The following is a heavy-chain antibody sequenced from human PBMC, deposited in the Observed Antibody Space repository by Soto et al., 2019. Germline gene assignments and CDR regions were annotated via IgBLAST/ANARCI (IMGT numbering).Heavy chain of an antibody. CDR2: SNPNSGGT. CDR1: GYVFTAYY. CDR3: ARDSSGWRGVSFDY. Sequence: ASVKVSCKASGYVFTAYYIHWIRQAPGQGLEWMGWSNPNSGGTRYAQKFQDRVTMTRDTSITTAYMEVSSLRSDDTAVYFCARDSSGWRGVSFDYWGQGTPVTVSS. D-gene: IGHD6-19*01. J-gene: IGHJ4*02. V-gene: IGHV1-2*02.